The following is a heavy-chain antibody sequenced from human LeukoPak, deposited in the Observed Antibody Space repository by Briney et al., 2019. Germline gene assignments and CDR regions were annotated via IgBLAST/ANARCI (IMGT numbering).Heavy chain of an antibody. CDR2: IYTSGST. V-gene: IGHV4-4*07. J-gene: IGHJ4*02. CDR1: GGSISSYY. Sequence: SETLSLTCTVSGGSISSYYWSWIRQPAGKGLEWIGRIYTSGSTNYNPSPKSRVTMSVDTSKNPFSLKLSSVTAADTAVYYCARGGWFGEFLVYWGQGTLVTVSS. CDR3: ARGGWFGEFLVY. D-gene: IGHD3-10*01.